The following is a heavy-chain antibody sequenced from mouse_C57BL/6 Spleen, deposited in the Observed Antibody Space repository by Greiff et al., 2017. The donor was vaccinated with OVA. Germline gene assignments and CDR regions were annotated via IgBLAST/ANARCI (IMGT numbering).Heavy chain of an antibody. J-gene: IGHJ4*01. CDR1: GYTFTDYE. CDR3: TRRGPYAMDY. CDR2: IDPETGGT. V-gene: IGHV1-15*01. Sequence: VQLQQSGAELVRPGASVTLSCKASGYTFTDYEMHWVKQTPVHGLEWIGAIDPETGGTAYNQKFKGKAILTADESSSTAYMELRSLTSEDSAVYYCTRRGPYAMDYWGQGTSVTVSS.